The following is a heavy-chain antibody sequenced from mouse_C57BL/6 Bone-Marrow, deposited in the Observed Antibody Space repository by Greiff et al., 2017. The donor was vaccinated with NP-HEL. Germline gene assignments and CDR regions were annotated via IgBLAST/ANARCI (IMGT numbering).Heavy chain of an antibody. V-gene: IGHV5-16*01. J-gene: IGHJ4*01. CDR3: AREGGLRRRTYAMDY. CDR1: GFTFSDYY. Sequence: EVMLVESEGGLVQPGSSMKLSCTTSGFTFSDYYMAWVRQVPEKGLDWVANINYDGSSTYYLDSLKSRFIISRDNAKNILYLQMSSLKSEDTATYYCAREGGLRRRTYAMDYWGRGTSVTVSS. CDR2: INYDGSST. D-gene: IGHD2-4*01.